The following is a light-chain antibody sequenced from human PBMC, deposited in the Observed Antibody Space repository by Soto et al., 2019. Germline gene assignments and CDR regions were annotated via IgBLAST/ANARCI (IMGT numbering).Light chain of an antibody. J-gene: IGKJ3*01. Sequence: EIVLTQSPVTLSLSPGERATLSCRASQSVSSYLAWYQQKPGQPPRLLIYDASNRATDIPARFSGSGSGTDFTLTISRLEPDDFAVYYCQQRSNWPPGFTFGPGTKVDFK. CDR1: QSVSSY. CDR3: QQRSNWPPGFT. V-gene: IGKV3-11*01. CDR2: DAS.